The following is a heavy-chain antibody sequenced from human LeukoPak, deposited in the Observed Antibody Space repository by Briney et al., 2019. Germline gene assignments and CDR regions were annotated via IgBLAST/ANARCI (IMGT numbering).Heavy chain of an antibody. Sequence: GGSLRLSCAASGFTFSNYGMRWVRQAPGKGLEWVADIRYDGSNTYYADSVKGRFTISRDNSKNTLYLQINSLRGEDTAVYYCAKEFSYDYVFILDVWGKGTTVTVS. CDR1: GFTFSNYG. D-gene: IGHD3-16*01. CDR2: IRYDGSNT. J-gene: IGHJ6*03. V-gene: IGHV3-33*06. CDR3: AKEFSYDYVFILDV.